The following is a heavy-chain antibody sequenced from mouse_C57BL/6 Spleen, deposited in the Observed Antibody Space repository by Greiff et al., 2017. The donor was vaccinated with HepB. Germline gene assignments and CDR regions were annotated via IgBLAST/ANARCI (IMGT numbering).Heavy chain of an antibody. D-gene: IGHD4-1*01. CDR1: GYAFTNYL. J-gene: IGHJ1*03. Sequence: VQLQQSGAELVRPGTSVKVSCKASGYAFTNYLIEWVKQRPGQGLEWIGVINPGSGGTNYNEKFKGKATLTADKSSSTAYMQLSSLTSEDSAVYFCARRTGTGYFDVWGTGTTVTVSS. CDR3: ARRTGTGYFDV. CDR2: INPGSGGT. V-gene: IGHV1-54*01.